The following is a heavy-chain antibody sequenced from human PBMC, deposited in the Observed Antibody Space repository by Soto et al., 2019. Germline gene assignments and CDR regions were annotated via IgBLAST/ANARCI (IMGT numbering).Heavy chain of an antibody. CDR1: GGSISSYY. V-gene: IGHV4-59*12. CDR2: IYYSGST. CDR3: ARDLTGATSFAFDI. J-gene: IGHJ3*02. Sequence: SETLSLTCSVSGGSISSYYWTWIRQPPGKGLEWIGYIYYSGSTNYNPSLKSRVTISVATSKTQFSLKLSSVTAADTAVYYCARDLTGATSFAFDIWGQGTMVTVSS. D-gene: IGHD1-26*01.